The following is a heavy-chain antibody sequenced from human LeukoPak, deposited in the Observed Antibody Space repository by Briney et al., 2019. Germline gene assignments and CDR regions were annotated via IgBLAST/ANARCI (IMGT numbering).Heavy chain of an antibody. J-gene: IGHJ4*02. CDR2: ISGSGGST. CDR1: GFTFSSYA. Sequence: GSLRLSCAASGFTFSSYAMSWVRQAPGKGLEWVSAISGSGGSTYYADSVKGRFTISRDNSKNTLYLQMNSLRAEDTAVYYCATDYYGSGSTYYWGQGTLVTVSS. V-gene: IGHV3-23*01. D-gene: IGHD3-10*01. CDR3: ATDYYGSGSTYY.